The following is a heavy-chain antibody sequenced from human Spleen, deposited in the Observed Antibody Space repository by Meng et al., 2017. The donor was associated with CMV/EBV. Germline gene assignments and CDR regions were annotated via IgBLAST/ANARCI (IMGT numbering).Heavy chain of an antibody. CDR1: FTSYG. CDR2: ISAYNGNT. J-gene: IGHJ4*02. CDR3: ARDLPPDYYVSSSYYGFDY. Sequence: FTSYGISWVRQAPGQGLEWMGWISAYNGNTNYAQKLQGRVTMTTDTSTSTAYMELRSLRSDDTAVYYCARDLPPDYYVSSSYYGFDYWGQGTLVTVSS. D-gene: IGHD3-22*01. V-gene: IGHV1-18*01.